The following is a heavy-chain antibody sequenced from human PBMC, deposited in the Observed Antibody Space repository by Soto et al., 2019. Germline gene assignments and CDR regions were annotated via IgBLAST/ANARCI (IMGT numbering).Heavy chain of an antibody. CDR1: GGTFSSYA. CDR2: IIPIFGTA. D-gene: IGHD3-10*01. V-gene: IGHV1-69*13. CDR3: ARGKNYVLLNWFDP. J-gene: IGHJ5*02. Sequence: SVKVSCTASGGTFSSYAISWVRQAPGQGLEWMGGIIPIFGTANYAQKFQGRVTITADESTSTAYMELSSLRSEDTAVYYCARGKNYVLLNWFDPWGQGTLVTVSS.